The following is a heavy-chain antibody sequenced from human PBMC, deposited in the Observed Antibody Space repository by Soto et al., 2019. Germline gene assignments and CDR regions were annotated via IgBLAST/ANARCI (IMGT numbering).Heavy chain of an antibody. CDR2: IIPIFGTA. CDR1: GGTFSSYA. CDR3: ARDPRKDGYNLDY. V-gene: IGHV1-69*13. D-gene: IGHD5-18*01. J-gene: IGHJ4*02. Sequence: SVKVSCKASGGTFSSYAISWVRQAPGQGLEWMGGIIPIFGTANYAQKFQGRVTITADESTSTAYMELSSLRSEDTAVYYCARDPRKDGYNLDYWGQGTLVTVSS.